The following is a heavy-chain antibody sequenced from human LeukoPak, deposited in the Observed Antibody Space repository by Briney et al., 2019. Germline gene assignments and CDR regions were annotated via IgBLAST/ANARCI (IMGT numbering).Heavy chain of an antibody. CDR2: IYSSGST. V-gene: IGHV4-4*07. J-gene: IGHJ6*03. CDR1: GGSISSYY. CDR3: ARGQSVAGFYYMDV. Sequence: SEALSLTCTVSGGSISSYYWSWIRQPAGKGLEWIGRIYSSGSTDYNPSLKSRVTISVDTSKNQFSLKLSSVTAADTAVYYCARGQSVAGFYYMDVWGKGTTVTVSS. D-gene: IGHD6-19*01.